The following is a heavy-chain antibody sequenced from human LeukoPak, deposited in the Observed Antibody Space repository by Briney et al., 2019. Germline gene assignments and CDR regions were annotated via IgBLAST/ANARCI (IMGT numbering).Heavy chain of an antibody. D-gene: IGHD3-10*01. Sequence: QPGGSLRLSCAASGFTFSSYAMSWVRQAPGRGLEWVSAISGSGGSTYYADSVKGRSTISRDNSKNTLYLQMNSLRAEDTAVYYCAKDQLQTAELLWFGELSVPFDYWGQGTLVTVSS. CDR1: GFTFSSYA. V-gene: IGHV3-23*01. CDR2: ISGSGGST. CDR3: AKDQLQTAELLWFGELSVPFDY. J-gene: IGHJ4*02.